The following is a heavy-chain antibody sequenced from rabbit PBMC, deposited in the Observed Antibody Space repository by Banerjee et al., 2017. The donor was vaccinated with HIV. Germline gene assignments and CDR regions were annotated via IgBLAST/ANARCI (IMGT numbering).Heavy chain of an antibody. D-gene: IGHD3-1*01. CDR1: GLTVSGSYM. V-gene: IGHV1S45*01. Sequence: QEQLKESGGRLVAPGGSLTLSCKASGLTVSGSYMSWVRQAPGKGLEWIACIYTGTIGTIDYASWAKGRFTISKTSSTTVTLQMTSLTAADTATYFCARGPGGVGYDLWGQGTLVTVS. J-gene: IGHJ3*01. CDR3: ARGPGGVGYDL. CDR2: IYTGTIGTI.